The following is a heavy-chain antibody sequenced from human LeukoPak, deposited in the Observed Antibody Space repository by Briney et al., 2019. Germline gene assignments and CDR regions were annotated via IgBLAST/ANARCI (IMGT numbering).Heavy chain of an antibody. V-gene: IGHV1-18*01. J-gene: IGHJ4*02. CDR2: ISAYNGNT. Sequence: GASVKVSCKASGYTFTSYGISWVRQAPGQGLEWMGWISAYNGNTNYAQKFQGRVTMTRNTSISTAYMELSSLRSEDTAVYYCARGRVMGSGWSRDYFDYWGQGTLVTVSS. CDR3: ARGRVMGSGWSRDYFDY. D-gene: IGHD6-19*01. CDR1: GYTFTSYG.